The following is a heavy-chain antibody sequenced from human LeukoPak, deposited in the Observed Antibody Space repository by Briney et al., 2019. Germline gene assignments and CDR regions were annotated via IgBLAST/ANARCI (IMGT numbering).Heavy chain of an antibody. CDR2: INSDGSSS. V-gene: IGHV3-74*01. CDR1: GFTFSTYW. Sequence: GGSLRLSCSASGFTFSTYWMHWVRQAPGKGLVWVSRINSDGSSSSYADSVKGRFTISRDNAKNTLYLQMNGLRAEDTALYYCARVPWFGELGRGYYYYYGMDVWGQGTTVTVS. CDR3: ARVPWFGELGRGYYYYYGMDV. D-gene: IGHD3-10*01. J-gene: IGHJ6*02.